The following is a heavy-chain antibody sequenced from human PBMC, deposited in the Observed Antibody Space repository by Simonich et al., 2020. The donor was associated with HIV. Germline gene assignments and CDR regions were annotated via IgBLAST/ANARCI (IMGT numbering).Heavy chain of an antibody. Sequence: EVQLVQSGAEVKKPGATVKISCKVSGYTLPDYYMHWVQPAPGKGLEWVGLVDPENGEKISTEKFQGRVTLTADTSTDTAYMELSSLRSEDTAVYYCATKIIARDAFDIWGQGTLVTVSS. D-gene: IGHD3-16*02. J-gene: IGHJ3*02. CDR3: ATKIIARDAFDI. V-gene: IGHV1-69-2*01. CDR2: VDPENGEK. CDR1: GYTLPDYY.